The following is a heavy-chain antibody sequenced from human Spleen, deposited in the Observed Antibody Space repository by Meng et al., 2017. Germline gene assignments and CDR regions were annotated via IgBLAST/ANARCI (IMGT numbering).Heavy chain of an antibody. Sequence: GESLKISCAASGFTFSSCAMSWVRQAPGKGLEWVSAISDNGDVTPYADSVRGRFTISRDDSKNTLYLQMNSLRVDDTAVYYCAKLIVGTTTPGRWGQGTMVTVSS. V-gene: IGHV3-23*01. CDR3: AKLIVGTTTPGR. D-gene: IGHD1-26*01. CDR2: ISDNGDVT. CDR1: GFTFSSCA. J-gene: IGHJ3*01.